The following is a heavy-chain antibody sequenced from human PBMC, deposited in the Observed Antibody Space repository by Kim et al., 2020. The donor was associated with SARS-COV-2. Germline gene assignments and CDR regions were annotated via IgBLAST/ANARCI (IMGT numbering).Heavy chain of an antibody. CDR1: GFTFDDYA. CDR3: AKAPGGYSSSWANWFDP. J-gene: IGHJ5*02. Sequence: GGSLRLSYAASGFTFDDYAMHWVRQAPGKGLEWVSGISWNSGSIGYADSVKGRFTISRDNAKNSLYLQMNSLRAEDTALYYCAKAPGGYSSSWANWFDP. D-gene: IGHD6-13*01. CDR2: ISWNSGSI. V-gene: IGHV3-9*01.